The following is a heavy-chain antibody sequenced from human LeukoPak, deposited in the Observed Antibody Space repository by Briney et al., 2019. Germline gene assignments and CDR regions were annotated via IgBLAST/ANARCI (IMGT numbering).Heavy chain of an antibody. V-gene: IGHV1-2*02. CDR2: INPNSGGT. CDR1: GYTFTGYH. J-gene: IGHJ4*02. CDR3: ARNQYSSGWLRTSLFDY. D-gene: IGHD6-19*01. Sequence: GASVKVSCKASGYTFTGYHMHWVRQAPGQGLEWMGWINPNSGGTNYAQKFQGRVTMTRDTSISTAYMELSRLRSDDTAVYYCARNQYSSGWLRTSLFDYWGQGTLVTVSS.